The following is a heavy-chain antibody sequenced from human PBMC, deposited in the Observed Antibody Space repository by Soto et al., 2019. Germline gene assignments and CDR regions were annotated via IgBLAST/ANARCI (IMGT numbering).Heavy chain of an antibody. CDR1: GYTFTNYG. CDR2: ISGYNGNT. CDR3: AKNDRYSGSDGGPFDY. V-gene: IGHV1-18*04. D-gene: IGHD1-26*01. J-gene: IGHJ4*02. Sequence: QVQLVQSGAEVKKPGASVKVSCKASGYTFTNYGIIWVRQAPRQGLEWMGWISGYNGNTNYAQKLQGRVTMTTDTSTRTAYMELGSLRSDDTAVYYCAKNDRYSGSDGGPFDYWGQGTLVTVSS.